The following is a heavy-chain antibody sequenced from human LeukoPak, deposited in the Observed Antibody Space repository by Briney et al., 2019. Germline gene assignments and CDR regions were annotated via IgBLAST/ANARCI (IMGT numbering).Heavy chain of an antibody. J-gene: IGHJ4*02. CDR1: GGTFSSYA. V-gene: IGHV1-69*06. CDR3: ARAGAVAGPVAY. CDR2: IIPIFGTA. D-gene: IGHD6-19*01. Sequence: SVKVSCKASGGTFSSYAISWVRQAPGQGLEWMGGIIPIFGTANYAQKFQGRVTITADKSTSTAYMELSSLRSEDTAVYYCARAGAVAGPVAYWGQGTLVTVSS.